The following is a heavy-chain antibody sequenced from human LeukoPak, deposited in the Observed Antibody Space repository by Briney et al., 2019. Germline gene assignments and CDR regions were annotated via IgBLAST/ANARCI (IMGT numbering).Heavy chain of an antibody. CDR1: GFTFSSYW. CDR2: IKQDGSEK. V-gene: IGHV3-7*01. Sequence: PGGSLRLSCATSGFTFSSYWMSWVRQAPGKGLEWVANIKQDGSEKYYVDSVKGRFTISRDNAKNSLYLQMNSLRAEDMAVYYCERVFWSSWYGLQPMDVWGKGTTVTVSS. D-gene: IGHD6-13*01. CDR3: ERVFWSSWYGLQPMDV. J-gene: IGHJ6*04.